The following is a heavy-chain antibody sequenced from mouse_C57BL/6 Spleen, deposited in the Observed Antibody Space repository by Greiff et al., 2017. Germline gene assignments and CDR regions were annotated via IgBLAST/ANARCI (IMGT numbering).Heavy chain of an antibody. CDR3: ARWTTVVATERYFDV. Sequence: QVQLQQPGTELVKPGASVKLSCKASGYTFTSYWMHWVKQRPGQGLEWIGNINPSNGGTNNNEKFKSKATLTVAKASNTAYMQYSSLTSEASAVYYCARWTTVVATERYFDVWGTGTTVTVSS. V-gene: IGHV1-53*01. J-gene: IGHJ1*03. CDR2: INPSNGGT. D-gene: IGHD1-1*01. CDR1: GYTFTSYW.